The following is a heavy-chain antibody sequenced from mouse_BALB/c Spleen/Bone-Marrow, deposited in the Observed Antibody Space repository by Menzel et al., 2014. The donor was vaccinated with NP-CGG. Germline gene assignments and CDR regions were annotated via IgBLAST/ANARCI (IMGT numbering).Heavy chain of an antibody. J-gene: IGHJ2*01. Sequence: EVHLVESGGGLVQSGGSLKLSCAASGFTFSSYGMSWVRQTPDKRLELVATINNNDGNTYYPDSVKGRFTISRDNAKNTLYLQMSSLKSEDTAMYYCARDNYGSRFDYWGQGTTLTVSS. V-gene: IGHV5-6-3*01. CDR2: INNNDGNT. CDR1: GFTFSSYG. D-gene: IGHD1-1*01. CDR3: ARDNYGSRFDY.